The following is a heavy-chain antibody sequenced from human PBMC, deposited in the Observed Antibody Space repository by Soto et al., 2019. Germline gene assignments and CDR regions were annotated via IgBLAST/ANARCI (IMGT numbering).Heavy chain of an antibody. CDR1: GGSFSGYL. D-gene: IGHD6-19*01. CDR2: INHSGST. V-gene: IGHV4-34*01. Sequence: QVQLQQWGAGLLKPSETLSLTCAVYGGSFSGYLWSWIRQPPGKGLEWIGEINHSGSTNYNPSLESRVTISVDTSKNQFSLKLSSVTAADTAVDYCASRYSSGFYGMDVWGQGTTVTVSS. J-gene: IGHJ6*02. CDR3: ASRYSSGFYGMDV.